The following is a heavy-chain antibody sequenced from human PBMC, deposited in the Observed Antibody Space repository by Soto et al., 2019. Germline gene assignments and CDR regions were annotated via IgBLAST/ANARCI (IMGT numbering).Heavy chain of an antibody. CDR1: GGSISSGDYH. CDR3: ARGLTHDYGDLLEC. CDR2: IYYSGST. V-gene: IGHV4-31*03. J-gene: IGHJ4*02. D-gene: IGHD4-17*01. Sequence: QVQLQESGPGLVKPSQTLSLTCTVSGGSISSGDYHWSWIRQHPGKGLEWIGYIYYSGSTYYNPSLKSRVTISVETSKNQLSLKLSSLTAADTAVYYCARGLTHDYGDLLECWGQGTLVTVSS.